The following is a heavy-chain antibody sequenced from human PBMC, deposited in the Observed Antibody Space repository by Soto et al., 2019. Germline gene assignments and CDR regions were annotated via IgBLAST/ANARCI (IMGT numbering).Heavy chain of an antibody. J-gene: IGHJ4*02. CDR3: ASSPLVVPALDY. CDR1: GGSISSGGYY. Sequence: QVQLQESGPGLVKPSQTLSLTCTVSGGSISSGGYYWSWIRQHPGKGLAWIGYIYYSGSTYYNPYLKSRVTISVDTSKNQFSLKLRSVTAADTAVYYCASSPLVVPALDYWGQGTLVTVSS. D-gene: IGHD2-2*01. V-gene: IGHV4-31*03. CDR2: IYYSGST.